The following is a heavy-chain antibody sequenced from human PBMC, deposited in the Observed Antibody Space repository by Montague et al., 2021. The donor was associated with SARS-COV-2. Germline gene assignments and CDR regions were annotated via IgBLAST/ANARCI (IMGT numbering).Heavy chain of an antibody. V-gene: IGHV4-59*02. D-gene: IGHD4-17*01. J-gene: IGHJ4*02. CDR1: GSSVRTYY. CDR2: IYDSGCT. CDR3: ARGNTVTTFGGPYYIDS. Sequence: SETLSLTCIVSGSSVRTYYGSCIRQPPGKGLESIGYIYDSGCTNYNPSLKSRVTISVDTSKNQFSLKMSSVTAADPPVYYCARGNTVTTFGGPYYIDSWGQGTLVTVSA.